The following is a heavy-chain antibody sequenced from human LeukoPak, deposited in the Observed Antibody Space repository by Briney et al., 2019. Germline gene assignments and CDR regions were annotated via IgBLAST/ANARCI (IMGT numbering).Heavy chain of an antibody. CDR3: AKDTPDGIAVAAPYFEH. CDR1: GFILSSYA. D-gene: IGHD6-19*01. J-gene: IGHJ4*02. V-gene: IGHV3-23*01. CDR2: ISGSGGST. Sequence: GGSLRLPCAASGFILSSYAKSWVRQAPGKGLEWVSAISGSGGSTYYADSVKGRFIISRDNSKDTLYLQMNRLRAEDTAVYYCAKDTPDGIAVAAPYFEHRGKGALDTVSS.